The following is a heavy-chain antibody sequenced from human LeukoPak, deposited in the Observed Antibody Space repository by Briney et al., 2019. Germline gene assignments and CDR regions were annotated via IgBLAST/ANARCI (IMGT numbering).Heavy chain of an antibody. D-gene: IGHD5-24*01. CDR3: AKGARSPLIRWLQLGYFDY. CDR1: GFTFSSYS. CDR2: ISSSSSYI. Sequence: PGGSLRLSCAASGFTFSSYSMNWVRQAPGKGLEWVSSISSSSSYIYYADSVKGRFTISRDNSKNTLYLQMNSLRAEDTAVYYCAKGARSPLIRWLQLGYFDYWGQGTLVTVSS. V-gene: IGHV3-21*01. J-gene: IGHJ4*02.